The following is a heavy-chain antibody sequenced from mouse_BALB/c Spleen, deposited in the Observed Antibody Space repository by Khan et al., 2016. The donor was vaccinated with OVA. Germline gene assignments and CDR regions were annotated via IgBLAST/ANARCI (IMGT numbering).Heavy chain of an antibody. CDR3: ARIYRSDFDY. J-gene: IGHJ2*01. D-gene: IGHD1-1*01. Sequence: EVQLQESGPELVKPGASVKISCKASGYSFTGYFMNWVMQSHGKSLEWIGRINPHIGETFYNQKFKGKATLTVDESSSTAHMELRSLASEDSAVYYCARIYRSDFDYWGPGTTLTVSS. CDR2: INPHIGET. V-gene: IGHV1-20*02. CDR1: GYSFTGYF.